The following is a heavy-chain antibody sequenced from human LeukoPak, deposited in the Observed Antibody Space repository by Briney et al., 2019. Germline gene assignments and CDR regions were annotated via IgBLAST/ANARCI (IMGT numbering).Heavy chain of an antibody. D-gene: IGHD4-17*01. CDR3: ARSRGGYGDYGSWFDP. Sequence: PSGTLSLTCAVYGGSFSGYYWNWIRQPPGKGLEWIASIHDSATTNYNPSLKSRVTISLDTSKNQFSLKLTSVTAADTAVYYCARSRGGYGDYGSWFDPWGQGTLVTVSS. CDR1: GGSFSGYY. CDR2: IHDSATT. V-gene: IGHV4-59*01. J-gene: IGHJ5*02.